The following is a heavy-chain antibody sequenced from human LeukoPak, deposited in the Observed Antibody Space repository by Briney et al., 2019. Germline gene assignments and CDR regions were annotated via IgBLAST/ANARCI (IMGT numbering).Heavy chain of an antibody. V-gene: IGHV4-30-2*01. D-gene: IGHD2/OR15-2a*01. CDR2: IYHSGST. Sequence: SQTLSLACTVSGGSISSGGYYWSWIRQPPGKGLEWIGYIYHSGSTYYNPSLKSRVTISVDRSKNQFSLKLSSVTAADTAVYYCARALRPLLLDYWGQGTLVTVSS. CDR3: ARALRPLLLDY. CDR1: GGSISSGGYY. J-gene: IGHJ4*02.